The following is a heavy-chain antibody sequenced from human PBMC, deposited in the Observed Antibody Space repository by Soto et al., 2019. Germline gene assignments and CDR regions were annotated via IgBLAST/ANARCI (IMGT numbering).Heavy chain of an antibody. CDR1: GYTFTGYC. V-gene: IGHV1-2*02. Sequence: ASVKVSCKASGYTFTGYCMSWVRQAPGQGLEWMGWINANSGDTNYAQKLQGRVTMTRDTSMSTAYMEMRRLRSDDTAVYYSARVTRSITMIRGVPNYVFDIWGQGTMVTVSS. CDR2: INANSGDT. D-gene: IGHD3-10*01. J-gene: IGHJ3*02. CDR3: ARVTRSITMIRGVPNYVFDI.